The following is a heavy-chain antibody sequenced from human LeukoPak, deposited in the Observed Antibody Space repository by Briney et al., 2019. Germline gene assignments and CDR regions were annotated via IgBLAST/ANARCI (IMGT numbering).Heavy chain of an antibody. V-gene: IGHV3-74*01. CDR3: RHGNSSGDY. CDR1: GFTFSISW. CDR2: INVDWSTT. J-gene: IGHJ4*02. D-gene: IGHD6-6*01. Sequence: PGGSLRLSCAASGFTFSISWMNWVRQAPGKGLVWVSRINVDWSTTVYADSVKGRFTISRDNAKNALYLQMNSLRAEDTAVYYCRHGNSSGDYWGQGTLVTVSS.